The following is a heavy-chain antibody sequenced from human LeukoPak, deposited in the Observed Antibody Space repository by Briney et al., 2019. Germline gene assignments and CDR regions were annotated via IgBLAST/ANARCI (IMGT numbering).Heavy chain of an antibody. Sequence: GESLKISCKGSGYSFTSYWIGWVRQMPGKGLEWMGIIYPGDSDTRYSPSFQGQVTISADKSISTAYLQWSSLKASDTAMYYCARLGTVTIARVNWFDPWGQGTLVTVSS. CDR1: GYSFTSYW. CDR3: ARLGTVTIARVNWFDP. J-gene: IGHJ5*02. V-gene: IGHV5-51*01. CDR2: IYPGDSDT. D-gene: IGHD4-17*01.